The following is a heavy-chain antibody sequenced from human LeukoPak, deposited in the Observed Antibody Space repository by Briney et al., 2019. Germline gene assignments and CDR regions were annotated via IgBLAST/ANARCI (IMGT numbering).Heavy chain of an antibody. Sequence: ASVTVSCKASGYTFSSYGIRWVRQAPGQGLEWMGWISAYNGNINYIEKFQGRVTMTTDTSTSTAYMELRSLRSDDTAVYYCAREHGSGTYYNPVGFDYWGQGTLVTVSS. J-gene: IGHJ4*02. CDR2: ISAYNGNI. CDR3: AREHGSGTYYNPVGFDY. V-gene: IGHV1-18*04. D-gene: IGHD3-10*01. CDR1: GYTFSSYG.